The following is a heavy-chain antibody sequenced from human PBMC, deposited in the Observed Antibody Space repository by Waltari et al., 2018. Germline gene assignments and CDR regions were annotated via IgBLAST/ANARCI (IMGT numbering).Heavy chain of an antibody. V-gene: IGHV4-38-2*01. CDR1: GYSISSGYY. CDR3: ARQGGTTTVDY. D-gene: IGHD3-16*01. Sequence: QVQLQESGPGLVKPSETLSLTCAVSGYSISSGYYWGWIRQPPGKGLEWIGSIYHSGSTYYNPSLKSRVTISVDTSKNQFSLKPRSVTAADTAVYYCARQGGTTTVDYWGQGTLVTVSA. CDR2: IYHSGST. J-gene: IGHJ4*02.